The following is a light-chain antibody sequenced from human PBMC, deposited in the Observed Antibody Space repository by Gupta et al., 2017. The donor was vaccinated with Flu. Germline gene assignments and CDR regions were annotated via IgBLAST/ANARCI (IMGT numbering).Light chain of an antibody. CDR1: QYVSSSY. V-gene: IGKV3-20*01. J-gene: IGKJ1*01. Sequence: GTLCLSPGERATLSCRASQYVSSSYLAWYQQKPGQAPRLLIYAASSRATGIPDRFSGSGSGTHFTLTISRLEPEDFAVYYCQQYGGSPWTFGQGTKVEIK. CDR3: QQYGGSPWT. CDR2: AAS.